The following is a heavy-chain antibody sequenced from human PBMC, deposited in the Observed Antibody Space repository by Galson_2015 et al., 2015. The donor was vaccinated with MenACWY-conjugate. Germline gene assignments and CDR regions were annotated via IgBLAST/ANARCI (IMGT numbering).Heavy chain of an antibody. CDR2: IYDSGTT. CDR3: AREFSY. Sequence: ETLSLTCTVSGGSASSSGYYWTWIRQPPGKGLEWIGLIYDSGTTKYNPSPKGRVTISLDTSKNQVSLKLSSVTAADTAVYYCAREFSYWGQGTLVTVSS. V-gene: IGHV4-61*08. CDR1: GGSASSSGYY. J-gene: IGHJ4*02. D-gene: IGHD2/OR15-2a*01.